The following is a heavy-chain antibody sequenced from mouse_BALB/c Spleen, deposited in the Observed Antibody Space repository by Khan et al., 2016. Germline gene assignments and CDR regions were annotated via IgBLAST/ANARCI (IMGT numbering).Heavy chain of an antibody. V-gene: IGHV3-2*02. J-gene: IGHJ1*01. D-gene: IGHD2-3*01. CDR3: ARGGYYQYFDV. Sequence: VQLQQSGPGLVKPSQSLSLTCTVTGYSITSDYAWNWIRQFPGNKLEWTGYISYSGSTSYNPSLKSRISITRDTSKTQFFLQLNSVTTEDTATYYCARGGYYQYFDVWGAGTTVTVST. CDR1: GYSITSDYA. CDR2: ISYSGST.